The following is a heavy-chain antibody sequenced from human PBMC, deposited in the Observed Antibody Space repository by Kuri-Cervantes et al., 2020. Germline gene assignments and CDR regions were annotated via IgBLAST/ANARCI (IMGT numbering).Heavy chain of an antibody. CDR1: GFTVSSNY. J-gene: IGHJ4*02. V-gene: IGHV3-66*01. Sequence: GESLKISCAASGFTVSSNYMSWVRQAPGKGLEWVSVIYSGGSTHYADSVKGRFTISRDNSKNTLYLQMNSLRAEDTAVYYCARTHGSGWDFDYWGQGTLVTVSS. D-gene: IGHD6-19*01. CDR2: IYSGGST. CDR3: ARTHGSGWDFDY.